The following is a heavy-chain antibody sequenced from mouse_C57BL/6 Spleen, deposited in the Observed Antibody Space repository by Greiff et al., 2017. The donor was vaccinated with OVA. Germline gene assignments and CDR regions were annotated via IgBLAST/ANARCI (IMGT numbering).Heavy chain of an antibody. CDR1: GYSITSDY. J-gene: IGHJ4*01. CDR2: ISYSGST. Sequence: EVQRVESGPGLAKPSQTLSLTCSVTGYSITSDYWNWIRKFPGNKLEYMGYISYSGSTYYNPTLKKRISITRDTSKNQYYLQLKSVTTEDTATYYGARRYYSNYHYAMDYWGQGTSVTVSS. V-gene: IGHV3-8*01. D-gene: IGHD2-5*01. CDR3: ARRYYSNYHYAMDY.